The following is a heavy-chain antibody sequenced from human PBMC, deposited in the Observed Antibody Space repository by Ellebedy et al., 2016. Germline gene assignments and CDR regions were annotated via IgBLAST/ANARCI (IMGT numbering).Heavy chain of an antibody. CDR1: GVSISSGGYY. D-gene: IGHD3-16*02. V-gene: IGHV4-31*03. Sequence: SETLSLTXTVSGVSISSGGYYWSWIRQHPGKGLEWIGYIYYSGSTYYNPSLKSRVTISVDTSKNQFSLKLSSVTAADTAVYYCARSPLSSFIVTWGQGTLVTVSS. CDR2: IYYSGST. J-gene: IGHJ5*02. CDR3: ARSPLSSFIVT.